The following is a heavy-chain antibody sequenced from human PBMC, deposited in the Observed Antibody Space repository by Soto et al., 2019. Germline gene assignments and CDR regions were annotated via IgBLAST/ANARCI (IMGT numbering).Heavy chain of an antibody. V-gene: IGHV4-39*07. J-gene: IGHJ5*02. CDR2: VFYTGVT. Sequence: TSETLSLTCAVSGGSISGSYYYWGWLRQSPGRGPEWIGSVFYTGVTSYDPSLESRYSVSVNTPKNQSSLKVSALTAADTAVYYCAKYSASCLYYDFGMDAWGQGTMVTVSS. CDR3: AKYSASCLYYDFGMDA. CDR1: GGSISGSYYY. D-gene: IGHD6-6*01.